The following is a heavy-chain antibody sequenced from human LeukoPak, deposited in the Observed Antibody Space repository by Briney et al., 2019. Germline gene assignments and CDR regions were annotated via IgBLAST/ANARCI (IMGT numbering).Heavy chain of an antibody. V-gene: IGHV3-30*04. CDR3: ARDRSATSHDY. CDR2: ISYDGSNK. D-gene: IGHD1-26*01. Sequence: GGSLRLSCAASGFTFSSYAMHWARQAPGKGLEWVAVISYDGSNKYYADSVKGRFTISRDNSKNTLYLQMNSLRAEDTAVYYCARDRSATSHDYWGQGTLVTVSS. CDR1: GFTFSSYA. J-gene: IGHJ4*02.